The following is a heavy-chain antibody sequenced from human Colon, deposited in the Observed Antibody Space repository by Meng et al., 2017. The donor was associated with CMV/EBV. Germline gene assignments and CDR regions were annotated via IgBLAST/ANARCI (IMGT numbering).Heavy chain of an antibody. CDR3: AKDNKGVFVVVPGWEDYYYYGMDV. CDR2: ISWNSGSI. Sequence: GGSLRLSCAASGFTFDDYAMHWVRQAPGKGLEWVSGISWNSGSIGYADSVKVRFTISRDNAKNSLYLQMNRLRAEDTALYYCAKDNKGVFVVVPGWEDYYYYGMDVWGQGPTVTVSS. CDR1: GFTFDDYA. V-gene: IGHV3-9*01. J-gene: IGHJ6*02. D-gene: IGHD2-2*01.